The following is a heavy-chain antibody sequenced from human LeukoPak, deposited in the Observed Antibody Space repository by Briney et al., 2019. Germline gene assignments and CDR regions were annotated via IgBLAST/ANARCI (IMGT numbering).Heavy chain of an antibody. V-gene: IGHV3-30*18. D-gene: IGHD2-2*01. Sequence: GGSLRLSCAASGFTFSNYGMHWVRQAPGKGLEWVAVMSYDGSNKYYGDSVKGRFTISRDNSKNTLYLQMNSLRAEDTAVYYCAKVPFETHPILVIRTYYYYFNMDVWGQGTTVTVSS. CDR1: GFTFSNYG. J-gene: IGHJ6*03. CDR3: AKVPFETHPILVIRTYYYYFNMDV. CDR2: MSYDGSNK.